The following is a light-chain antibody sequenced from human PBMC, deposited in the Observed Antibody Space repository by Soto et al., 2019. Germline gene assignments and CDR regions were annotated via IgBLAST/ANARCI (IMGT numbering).Light chain of an antibody. CDR1: QSVSSD. Sequence: EIVMTQSPATLSVSPGGRATLSCRASQSVSSDLAWYQQKPGQSPRLLIYGASTRPTGIPARFSGSGSGTEFTLTISSLQSEDFAVYYCHQYYNWPYTFGQGTKLEIK. J-gene: IGKJ2*01. CDR2: GAS. V-gene: IGKV3-15*01. CDR3: HQYYNWPYT.